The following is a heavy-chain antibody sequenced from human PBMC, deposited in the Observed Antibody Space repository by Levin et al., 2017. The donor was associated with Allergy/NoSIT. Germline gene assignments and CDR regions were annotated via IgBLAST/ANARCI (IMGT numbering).Heavy chain of an antibody. J-gene: IGHJ4*02. CDR1: GYTFTSRY. Sequence: GASVKVSCKASGYTFTSRYMHWIRQASGQGLEWLGFINPSRGDTTYAQDFKGRVTMTRDTSTSTVYMELSSLRSDDTAVYYCAKCCDYSYGSLCHWGQGTLVTVSS. CDR2: INPSRGDT. CDR3: AKCCDYSYGSLCH. D-gene: IGHD5-18*01. V-gene: IGHV1-46*01.